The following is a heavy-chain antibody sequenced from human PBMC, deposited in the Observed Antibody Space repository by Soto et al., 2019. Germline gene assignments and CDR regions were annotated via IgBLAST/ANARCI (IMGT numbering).Heavy chain of an antibody. CDR1: GFTFSSYG. Sequence: GGSLRLSCAASGFTFSSYGMHWVRQAPGKGLEWVAVISYDGSNKYYADSVKGRFTISRDNSKNTLYLQMNSLRAEDTAVYYCAKDDRIAAPDWGQGTLVTVSS. CDR2: ISYDGSNK. V-gene: IGHV3-30*18. CDR3: AKDDRIAAPD. D-gene: IGHD6-6*01. J-gene: IGHJ4*02.